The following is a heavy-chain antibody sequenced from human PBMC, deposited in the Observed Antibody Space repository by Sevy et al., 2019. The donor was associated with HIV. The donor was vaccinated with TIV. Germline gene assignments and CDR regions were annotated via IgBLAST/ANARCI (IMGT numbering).Heavy chain of an antibody. J-gene: IGHJ1*01. CDR3: ARAPSGSQGPGQYFQH. D-gene: IGHD1-26*01. CDR2: TSTYNT. CDR1: GYTFTSYG. Sequence: ASVKVSCKASGYTFTSYGITWVRQAPGQGLEWMGWTSTYNTNYAEKLQGRVTMTTDTSTSTVYMELRSLRSDDTAVYYCARAPSGSQGPGQYFQHWGQGTLVTVSS. V-gene: IGHV1-18*01.